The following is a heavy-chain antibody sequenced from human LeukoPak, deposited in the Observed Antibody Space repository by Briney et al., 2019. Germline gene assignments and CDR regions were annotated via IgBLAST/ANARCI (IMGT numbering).Heavy chain of an antibody. V-gene: IGHV1-2*02. CDR1: GYTFTGYY. J-gene: IGHJ6*03. CDR3: ARDGLSEVLWFGELLRGAYYYYMDV. D-gene: IGHD3-10*01. Sequence: GASVTVSCKASGYTFTGYYMHWVRQAPGQGLQWMGWINPNSGGTNYAQKFQGRVTMTRDTSISTAYMELSRLRSDDTAVYYCARDGLSEVLWFGELLRGAYYYYMDVWGKGTTVTVSS. CDR2: INPNSGGT.